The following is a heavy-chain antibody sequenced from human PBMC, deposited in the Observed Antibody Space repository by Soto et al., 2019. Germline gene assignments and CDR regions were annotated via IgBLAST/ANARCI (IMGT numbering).Heavy chain of an antibody. J-gene: IGHJ4*02. CDR1: GGSISSGNYY. V-gene: IGHV4-30-4*01. Sequence: QVQLQESGPGLVKPSQTLSLTCTVSGGSISSGNYYWSWIRQPPGKGLEWIGFMSYSGSTSYNASLKSRFTISVDTSKSQFSLNLSFVTAADTAVYYCATMGTPATGLYYFDIWGQGTLVTVSS. CDR3: ATMGTPATGLYYFDI. CDR2: MSYSGST. D-gene: IGHD1-7*01.